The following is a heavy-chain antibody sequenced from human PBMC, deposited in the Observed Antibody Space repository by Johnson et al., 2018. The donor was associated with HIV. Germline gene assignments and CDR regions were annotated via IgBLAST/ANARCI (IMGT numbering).Heavy chain of an antibody. CDR2: IGTAGDT. D-gene: IGHD1-26*01. Sequence: VQLVESGGGLVQPGGSLRLSCVASGFTFSSYDMHWVRQATGKGLEWVSGIGTAGDTYYPGSVKGRFTISRENAKISLYLQMNSLRVGDTAVYYCVRGGATSYDAFDIWGQGTMVTVSS. CDR1: GFTFSSYD. CDR3: VRGGATSYDAFDI. V-gene: IGHV3-13*01. J-gene: IGHJ3*02.